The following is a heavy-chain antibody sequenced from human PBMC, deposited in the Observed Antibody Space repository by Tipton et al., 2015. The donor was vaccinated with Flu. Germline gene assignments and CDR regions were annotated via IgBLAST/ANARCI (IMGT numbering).Heavy chain of an antibody. CDR1: GGSIRGYY. D-gene: IGHD5-12*01. J-gene: IGHJ4*02. CDR3: ARDAPGYGGYLVY. Sequence: TLSLTCSVSGGSIRGYYWNWIRQFPGKGLEWIGFVYYTGSTNYKSPLKSRVTISTDTFTNQVSLKMKSVTAADTAVYYCARDAPGYGGYLVYWGQGTLITVSS. V-gene: IGHV4-59*01. CDR2: VYYTGST.